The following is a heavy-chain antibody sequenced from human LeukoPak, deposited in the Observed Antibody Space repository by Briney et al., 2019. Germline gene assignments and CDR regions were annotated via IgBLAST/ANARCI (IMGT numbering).Heavy chain of an antibody. CDR1: GFTFSNYS. Sequence: GGSLRLSCAASGFTFSNYSMNWVRQAPGKGLEWVAVISYDGSNKYYADSVKGRFTISRDNSKNTLYLQMNSLRAEDTAVYYCARPISKGAAAGSGDYWGQGTLVTVSS. J-gene: IGHJ4*02. CDR3: ARPISKGAAAGSGDY. V-gene: IGHV3-30*03. D-gene: IGHD6-13*01. CDR2: ISYDGSNK.